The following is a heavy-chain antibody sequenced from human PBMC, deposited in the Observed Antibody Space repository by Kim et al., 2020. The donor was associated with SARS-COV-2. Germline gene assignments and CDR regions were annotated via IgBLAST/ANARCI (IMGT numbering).Heavy chain of an antibody. D-gene: IGHD5-12*01. Sequence: DSGKGRFTLSRDHAKNTLYLQMNSLRAEDTAVYYCGRGARGYSGYEPFDIWGQGTMVTVSS. V-gene: IGHV3-74*01. J-gene: IGHJ3*02. CDR3: GRGARGYSGYEPFDI.